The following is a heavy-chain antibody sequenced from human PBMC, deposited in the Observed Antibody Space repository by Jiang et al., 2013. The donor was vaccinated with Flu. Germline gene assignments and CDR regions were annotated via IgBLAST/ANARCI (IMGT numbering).Heavy chain of an antibody. Sequence: QTLSLTCAISGDSVSSTSAAWNWIRQSPSRVLEWLGRTYYRSKWYNDYAVSVKSRITINADTSTNQFSLQLNSVTPEDTAVYYCARGDGYNSGWFDPWGXGTLVTVSS. CDR3: ARGDGYNSGWFDP. CDR1: GDSVSSTSAA. J-gene: IGHJ5*02. D-gene: IGHD5-24*01. V-gene: IGHV6-1*01. CDR2: TYYRSKWYN.